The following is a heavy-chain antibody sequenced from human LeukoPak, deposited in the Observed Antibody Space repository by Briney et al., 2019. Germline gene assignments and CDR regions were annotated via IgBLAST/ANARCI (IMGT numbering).Heavy chain of an antibody. CDR3: AKDHATAGWYYFDY. D-gene: IGHD6-19*01. CDR2: ISGSGGST. CDR1: GFPFSTYA. J-gene: IGHJ4*02. Sequence: GGSLRLSCAASGFPFSTYAMSWVRQAPGKGLEWVSGISGSGGSTYYADSVKGRFTISRDNSKNTLYLQMSSLRAEDTALYYCAKDHATAGWYYFDYWGQGTLVTVSS. V-gene: IGHV3-23*01.